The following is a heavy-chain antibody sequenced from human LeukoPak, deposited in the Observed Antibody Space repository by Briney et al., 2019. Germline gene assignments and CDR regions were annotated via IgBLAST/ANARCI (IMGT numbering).Heavy chain of an antibody. V-gene: IGHV3-23*01. CDR1: GFTFSSYA. Sequence: GGSLRLSCAASGFTFSSYAMSWVRQAPGKGLEWVSAISGSGGSTYYADSVRGRFTISRDNSKNTLYLQMNSLRAEDTAVYYCAKDRQQLVRGGLYDYWGQGTLVTVSS. J-gene: IGHJ4*02. CDR2: ISGSGGST. CDR3: AKDRQQLVRGGLYDY. D-gene: IGHD6-13*01.